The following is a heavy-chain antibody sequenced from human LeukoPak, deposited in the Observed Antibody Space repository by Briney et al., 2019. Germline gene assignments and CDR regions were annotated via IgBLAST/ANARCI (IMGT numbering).Heavy chain of an antibody. V-gene: IGHV1-2*02. CDR1: GYTFTGYY. Sequence: ASVKVSCKASGYTFTGYYMHWVRQAPGQGLEWMGWINPNSGGTNYAQKFQGRVTMTRDTSISTAHMDLSSLRSEDTAVYYCARDRYASGSYYNPNNCFDPWGQGTLVTVSS. CDR2: INPNSGGT. D-gene: IGHD3-10*01. J-gene: IGHJ5*02. CDR3: ARDRYASGSYYNPNNCFDP.